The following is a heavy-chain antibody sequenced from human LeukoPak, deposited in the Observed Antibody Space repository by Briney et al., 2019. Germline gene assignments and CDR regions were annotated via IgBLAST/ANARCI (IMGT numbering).Heavy chain of an antibody. Sequence: AGGSLRLSXAASGFTVSGNYMSWVRQAPGKGLEWVSVIYGGGSIYYADSVKGRFIISRDNSRNTLYLQMNSLRTEDTAVYYCARDAGGNWFDPWGQGTQVTVSS. CDR2: IYGGGSI. V-gene: IGHV3-66*02. CDR1: GFTVSGNY. J-gene: IGHJ5*02. CDR3: ARDAGGNWFDP. D-gene: IGHD1-14*01.